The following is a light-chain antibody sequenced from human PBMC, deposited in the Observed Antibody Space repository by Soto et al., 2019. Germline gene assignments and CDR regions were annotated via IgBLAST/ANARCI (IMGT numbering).Light chain of an antibody. CDR3: HQRNK. CDR2: DAS. Sequence: DIQMTQSPSTLSASVGDTVTITCRASQTISGWLAWYQQRPGKXPNLLIFDASTLESGVPSMFSGSRAGTDFTLTLSSLEHEDVAVYFWHQRNKFGQGTRLEIK. V-gene: IGKV1-5*01. CDR1: QTISGW. J-gene: IGKJ5*01.